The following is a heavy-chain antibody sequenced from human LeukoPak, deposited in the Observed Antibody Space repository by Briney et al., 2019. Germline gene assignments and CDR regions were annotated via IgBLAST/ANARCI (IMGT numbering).Heavy chain of an antibody. V-gene: IGHV1-69*06. J-gene: IGHJ5*02. CDR3: ARLFWSGYSNWFDP. CDR1: GGTFSSYA. D-gene: IGHD3-3*01. CDR2: IIPIFGTA. Sequence: ASVKVSCKASGGTFSSYAISWVRQAPGQGLEWMGGIIPIFGTANYAQKFQGRVTITAGKSTSTAYMELSSLRSEDTAVYYCARLFWSGYSNWFDPWGQGTLVTVSS.